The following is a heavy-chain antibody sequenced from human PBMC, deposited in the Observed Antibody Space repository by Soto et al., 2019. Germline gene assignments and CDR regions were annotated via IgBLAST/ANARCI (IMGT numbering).Heavy chain of an antibody. CDR3: ASVRRGGYDSLRYYYGMDV. D-gene: IGHD5-12*01. CDR1: GGSISSSSYY. J-gene: IGHJ6*02. CDR2: IYYSGST. V-gene: IGHV4-39*01. Sequence: PSETLSLTCTVSGGSISSSSYYWGWIRQPPGKGLEWIGSIYYSGSTYYNPSLKSRVTISVDTSKNQFSLKLSSVTAADTAVYYCASVRRGGYDSLRYYYGMDVWGQGNTVTVSS.